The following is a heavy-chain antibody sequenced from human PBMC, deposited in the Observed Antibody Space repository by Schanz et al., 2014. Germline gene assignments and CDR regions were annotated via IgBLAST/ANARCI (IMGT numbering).Heavy chain of an antibody. J-gene: IGHJ4*02. CDR2: IRYDGRNK. Sequence: VQLVESGGDLVKPGGSLRLSCVASGFTFISYDIHWVRQAPGKGLEWVAVIRYDGRNKNFVESVKGRFTISRDNSNNTVYLQMNTLRAEDTAVYYCAREDCSATSCYFRYWGQGTLVTVSS. D-gene: IGHD2-21*01. CDR1: GFTFISYD. CDR3: AREDCSATSCYFRY. V-gene: IGHV3-33*01.